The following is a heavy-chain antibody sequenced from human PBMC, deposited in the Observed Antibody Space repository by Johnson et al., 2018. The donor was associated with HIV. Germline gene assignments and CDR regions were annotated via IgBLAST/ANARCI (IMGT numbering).Heavy chain of an antibody. V-gene: IGHV3-53*01. CDR3: AREIAATNAWALDI. CDR2: IYSGGST. D-gene: IGHD1-20*01. Sequence: VQLVESGGCLIQPGGSLRLSCAASGFTVSSNYMSWVRQAPGKGLEWVSVIYSGGSTYYADSVKGRFTISRDNSKNTLYLQMNSLRAEDTAVYYCAREIAATNAWALDIWGQGTMVTVSS. CDR1: GFTVSSNY. J-gene: IGHJ3*02.